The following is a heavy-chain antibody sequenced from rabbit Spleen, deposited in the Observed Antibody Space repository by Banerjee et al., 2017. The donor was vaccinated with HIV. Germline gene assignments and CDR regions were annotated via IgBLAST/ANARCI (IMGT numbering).Heavy chain of an antibody. CDR3: ARDLVGVIGWNFYL. D-gene: IGHD1-1*01. CDR2: IYAGDGNT. J-gene: IGHJ4*01. CDR1: GFSFSSSYW. V-gene: IGHV1S45*01. Sequence: QEQLEESGGDLVKPEGSLTLTCTASGFSFSSSYWICWVRQAPGKGPEWIACIYAGDGNTVYASWARGRFTVSKTSSTTVTLRMTSLTAADTATYFCARDLVGVIGWNFYLWGPGTLVTVS.